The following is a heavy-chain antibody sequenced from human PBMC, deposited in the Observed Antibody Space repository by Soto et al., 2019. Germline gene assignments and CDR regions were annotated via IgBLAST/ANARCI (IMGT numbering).Heavy chain of an antibody. J-gene: IGHJ4*02. V-gene: IGHV3-23*01. CDR1: GFTFSTYS. CDR3: AELDPGYGSSTSCQDHAY. CDR2: LSPSGDTT. Sequence: PGGSLRLSCVDSGFTFSTYSMIWDRQAPGKGLEWVSSLSPSGDTTYYADSVKGRLSISRDNSKNTMFLQMNSLRAKETAVYYCAELDPGYGSSTSCQDHAYWGQLPLVTVCS. D-gene: IGHD2-2*01.